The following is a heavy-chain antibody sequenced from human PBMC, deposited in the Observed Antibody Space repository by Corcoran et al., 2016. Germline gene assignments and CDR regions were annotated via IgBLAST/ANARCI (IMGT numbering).Heavy chain of an antibody. Sequence: QVQLVQSGAEVKKPGASVKVSCKASGYTFTSYYMHWVRQAPGQGLEWMGIINPSGGSTSYAQKFQGRVTMTRDTSTSTVYMELSSLRSEDTAVYYGATIAAAGSYGMDVWGQGTTVTVSS. CDR2: INPSGGST. D-gene: IGHD6-13*01. CDR1: GYTFTSYY. J-gene: IGHJ6*02. V-gene: IGHV1-46*01. CDR3: ATIAAAGSYGMDV.